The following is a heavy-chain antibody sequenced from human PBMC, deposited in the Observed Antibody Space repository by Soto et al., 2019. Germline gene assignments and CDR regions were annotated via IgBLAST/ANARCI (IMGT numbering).Heavy chain of an antibody. Sequence: SETLSLTCTGSGGSISIGGYYLSWIRQHPGKGLEWIGYIYYSGSTYYNPSLKSRVTISVDTSKNQFSLKLSSVTAADTAVYHCERAYTYCTNGVFDPGFDYWGQGTMVTVSS. CDR3: ERAYTYCTNGVFDPGFDY. V-gene: IGHV4-31*03. J-gene: IGHJ4*02. D-gene: IGHD2-8*01. CDR2: IYYSGST. CDR1: GGSISIGGYY.